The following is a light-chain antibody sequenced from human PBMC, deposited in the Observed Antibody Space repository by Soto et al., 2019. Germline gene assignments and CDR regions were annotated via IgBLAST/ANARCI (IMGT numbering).Light chain of an antibody. Sequence: DIQMTQSPSSLSASVGDRVTITCQASQDISQYLNWYKKKPGKAPKLLIYDASNLETGVPSRFSGSGSGTNLAFTITTLQPEDIATYFCQHYDTPPYTFGQGTTLEIK. CDR2: DAS. J-gene: IGKJ2*01. CDR1: QDISQY. CDR3: QHYDTPPYT. V-gene: IGKV1-33*01.